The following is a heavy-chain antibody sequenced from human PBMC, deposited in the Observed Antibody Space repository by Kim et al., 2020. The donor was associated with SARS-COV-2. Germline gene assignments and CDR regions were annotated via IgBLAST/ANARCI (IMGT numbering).Heavy chain of an antibody. Sequence: GGSLRLSCAASGFTFSSYWMSWVRQAPGKGLEWVANIKQDGSEKYYVDSVKGRFTISRDNAKNSLYLQMNSLRAEDTAVYYCASRRYSGYTPDAFDIWGQGTMVTVSS. CDR3: ASRRYSGYTPDAFDI. D-gene: IGHD5-12*01. J-gene: IGHJ3*02. V-gene: IGHV3-7*03. CDR2: IKQDGSEK. CDR1: GFTFSSYW.